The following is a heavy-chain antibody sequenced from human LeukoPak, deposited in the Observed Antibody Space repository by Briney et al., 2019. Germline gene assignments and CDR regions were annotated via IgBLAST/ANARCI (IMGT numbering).Heavy chain of an antibody. V-gene: IGHV4-39*07. CDR1: GGSISSSSYY. Sequence: SETLSLTCTVSGGSISSSSYYWGWIRQPPGKGLEWIGSIYYSGSTYYNPSLKSRVTISVDTSKNQFSLKLSSVTAADTAAYYCAREGRYCSSTSCYYTDYYYYYGMDVWGQGTTVTVSS. D-gene: IGHD2-2*01. CDR2: IYYSGST. CDR3: AREGRYCSSTSCYYTDYYYYYGMDV. J-gene: IGHJ6*02.